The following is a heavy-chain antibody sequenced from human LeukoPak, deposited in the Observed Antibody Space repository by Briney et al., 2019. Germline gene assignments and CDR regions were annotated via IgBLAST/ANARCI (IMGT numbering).Heavy chain of an antibody. Sequence: GGSLRLSCAASGFTVSSNYMNWVRQAPGKGLEWVSVIFSGGNTYYADSVKGRFTISRDNSKNTVYLQMNSLRAEDTAVYYCAGGDWGYTYGYTIWGQGTLVTVSS. CDR3: AGGDWGYTYGYTI. CDR2: IFSGGNT. V-gene: IGHV3-53*01. J-gene: IGHJ4*02. CDR1: GFTVSSNY. D-gene: IGHD5-18*01.